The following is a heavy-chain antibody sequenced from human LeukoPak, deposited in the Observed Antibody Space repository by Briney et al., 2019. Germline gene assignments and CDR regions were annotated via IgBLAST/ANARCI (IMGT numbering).Heavy chain of an antibody. Sequence: ASVKVSCKASGYTFTSYYMHWVRQAPGQGLEWMGIINPSGGSTSYAQKFQGRVTMTRDTSTSTVYMELSSLRSEDTAVYYCARDAYPHRYSSSWAFDYWGQGTLVTVSS. J-gene: IGHJ4*02. V-gene: IGHV1-46*01. CDR1: GYTFTSYY. D-gene: IGHD6-13*01. CDR3: ARDAYPHRYSSSWAFDY. CDR2: INPSGGST.